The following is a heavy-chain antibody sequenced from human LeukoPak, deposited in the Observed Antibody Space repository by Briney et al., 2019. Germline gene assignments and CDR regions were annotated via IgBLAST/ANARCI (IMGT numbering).Heavy chain of an antibody. V-gene: IGHV4-38-2*02. Sequence: PSETLSLTCTVSGYSISSGYYWGWIRQPPGKGLEWIGSIYHSGSTYYNPSLKSRVTISVDTSKNQFSLKLSSVTAADTAVYYCARDSIRGRVDYWGQGTLVTVSS. CDR2: IYHSGST. CDR3: ARDSIRGRVDY. J-gene: IGHJ4*02. CDR1: GYSISSGYY. D-gene: IGHD2-2*01.